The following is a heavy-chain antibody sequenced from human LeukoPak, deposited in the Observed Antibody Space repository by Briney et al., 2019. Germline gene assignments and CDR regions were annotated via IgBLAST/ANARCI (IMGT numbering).Heavy chain of an antibody. J-gene: IGHJ6*02. Sequence: ASVKVSCKASGYTFTSYGISWVRQAPGQGLEWMGWISAYNGNTNYAQKLQGRVTMTTDTSTSTAYMELSSLRSEDTAVYYCAREAYCGGDCYSSGMDVWGQGTTVTVSS. CDR2: ISAYNGNT. D-gene: IGHD2-21*01. CDR3: AREAYCGGDCYSSGMDV. V-gene: IGHV1-18*01. CDR1: GYTFTSYG.